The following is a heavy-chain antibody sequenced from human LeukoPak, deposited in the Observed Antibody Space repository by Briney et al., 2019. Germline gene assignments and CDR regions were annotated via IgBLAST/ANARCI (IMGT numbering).Heavy chain of an antibody. CDR1: GYTFTSYG. Sequence: ASVKVSCKTSGYTFTSYGISWVRQAPGQGLEWVGWISVYNGKTNLAQKLQDRITMTTDTATSTAYMELRSLRSDDTAVYYCARKLSGPYDILTPSEAFGIWGQGTMVTVSS. CDR2: ISVYNGKT. V-gene: IGHV1-18*01. CDR3: ARKLSGPYDILTPSEAFGI. D-gene: IGHD3-9*01. J-gene: IGHJ3*02.